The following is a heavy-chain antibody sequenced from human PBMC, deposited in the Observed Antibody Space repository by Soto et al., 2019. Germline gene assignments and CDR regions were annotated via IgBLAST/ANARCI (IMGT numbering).Heavy chain of an antibody. D-gene: IGHD3-9*01. CDR1: GGTFSSYA. CDR2: IIPIFGTA. V-gene: IGHV1-69*13. CDR3: ARGHDILTGPDY. J-gene: IGHJ4*02. Sequence: ASVKVSCKASGGTFSSYAIGWVRQAPGQGLEWMGGIIPIFGTANYAQKFQGRVTITADESTSTAYMELSSLRSEDTAVYYCARGHDILTGPDYWGQGTLVTVSS.